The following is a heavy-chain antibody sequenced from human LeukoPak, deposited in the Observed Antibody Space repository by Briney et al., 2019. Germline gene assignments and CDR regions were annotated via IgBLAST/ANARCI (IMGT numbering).Heavy chain of an antibody. V-gene: IGHV3-15*01. Sequence: GGSLRLSCAASGFTFSNAWMSWVRQAPGKGLEWVGLIKSKTDGGTTDYAAPVKGRFTISRDDSKNTLYLQMNSLKTEDTAVYFCTGFNFWTAYAFDPWGQGTLVTVSS. D-gene: IGHD3/OR15-3a*01. CDR3: TGFNFWTAYAFDP. CDR1: GFTFSNAW. CDR2: IKSKTDGGTT. J-gene: IGHJ5*02.